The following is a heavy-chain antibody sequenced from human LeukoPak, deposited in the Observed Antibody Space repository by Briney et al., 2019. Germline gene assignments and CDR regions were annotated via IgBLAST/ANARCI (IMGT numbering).Heavy chain of an antibody. Sequence: GGSLRPSCAASGFTFSSYAMNWVRQAPGKGLKWVSTISGSGYNTYYADSVKGRFTISRDNSKNTLYLQMNTLRAEDTAVYYCAKDQLYCSGGSCYSGHDYWGQGTLVTVSS. D-gene: IGHD2-15*01. CDR1: GFTFSSYA. J-gene: IGHJ4*02. V-gene: IGHV3-23*01. CDR2: ISGSGYNT. CDR3: AKDQLYCSGGSCYSGHDY.